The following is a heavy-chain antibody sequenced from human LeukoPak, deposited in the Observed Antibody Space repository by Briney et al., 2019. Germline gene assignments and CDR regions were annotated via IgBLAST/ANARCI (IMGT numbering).Heavy chain of an antibody. Sequence: GGSLRLSCAASGFSFSTYEFHWVRHAPGKGLEWVSYISASGQTIYYADSVRGRFTISRDNAKNSLYLQMNSLRADDTAVYYCGRDGRLIQLWFDPWGQGTLVTVSS. J-gene: IGHJ5*02. D-gene: IGHD5-18*01. CDR2: ISASGQTI. CDR3: GRDGRLIQLWFDP. V-gene: IGHV3-48*03. CDR1: GFSFSTYE.